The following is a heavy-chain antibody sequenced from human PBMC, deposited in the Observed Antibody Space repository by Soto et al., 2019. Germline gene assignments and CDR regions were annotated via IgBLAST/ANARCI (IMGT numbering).Heavy chain of an antibody. Sequence: XVSMRLSCAASGFNVGAFAVNWVRQAPGKGLEWVSGISVSDAFIYYADSVRGRFSISRDASENILYLQMNSLRVDDTALYYCTRETVAGITGLDYWGPGTLVTVSS. CDR2: ISVSDAFI. D-gene: IGHD1-20*01. V-gene: IGHV3-23*01. J-gene: IGHJ4*02. CDR3: TRETVAGITGLDY. CDR1: GFNVGAFA.